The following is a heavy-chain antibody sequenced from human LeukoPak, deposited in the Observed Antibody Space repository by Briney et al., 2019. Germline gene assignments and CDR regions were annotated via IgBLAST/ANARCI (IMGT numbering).Heavy chain of an antibody. CDR3: ASIPNPTYYGSGSYYLHSVY. D-gene: IGHD3-10*01. CDR2: ISSISSTM. Sequence: PGGSLRLSCAASKFTFSDYYMSWIRQAPGKGLEWVSYISSISSTMYYADSVKGRFTISRDNAKNSLYLQMNSLRAEDTAVYYCASIPNPTYYGSGSYYLHSVYWGQGTLVTVSS. V-gene: IGHV3-11*04. CDR1: KFTFSDYY. J-gene: IGHJ4*02.